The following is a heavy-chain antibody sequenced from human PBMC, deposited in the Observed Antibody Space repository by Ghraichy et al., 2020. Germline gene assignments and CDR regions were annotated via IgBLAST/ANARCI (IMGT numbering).Heavy chain of an antibody. CDR2: ISSSSSYI. CDR3: ARHPASHYDFWSGYPKPPLDY. D-gene: IGHD3-3*01. Sequence: GGSLRLSCAASGFTFSSYSMNWVRQAPGKGLEWVSSISSSSSYIYYADSVKGRFTISRDNAKNSLYLQMNSLRAEDTAVYYCARHPASHYDFWSGYPKPPLDYWGQGTLVTVSS. V-gene: IGHV3-21*01. J-gene: IGHJ4*02. CDR1: GFTFSSYS.